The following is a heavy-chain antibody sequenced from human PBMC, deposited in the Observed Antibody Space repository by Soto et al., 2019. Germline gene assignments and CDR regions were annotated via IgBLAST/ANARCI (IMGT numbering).Heavy chain of an antibody. D-gene: IGHD4-17*01. V-gene: IGHV1-18*01. CDR3: ARDTSTVTTDWFDP. CDR2: ISAYNGNT. Sequence: ASVKVSCKAFGYTFTSYGISWVRQAPGQGLEWMGWISAYNGNTNYAQKLQGRVTMTTDTSTSTAYMELRSLRSDDTAVYYCARDTSTVTTDWFDPWGQGTLVTVSS. J-gene: IGHJ5*02. CDR1: GYTFTSYG.